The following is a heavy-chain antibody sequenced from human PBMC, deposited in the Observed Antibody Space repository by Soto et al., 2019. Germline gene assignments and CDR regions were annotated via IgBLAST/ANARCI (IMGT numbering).Heavy chain of an antibody. D-gene: IGHD4-17*01. J-gene: IGHJ6*02. CDR1: GGSFSGYY. CDR3: ARGATTVEQYYYYGMDV. Sequence: PSETLSLTCAVYGGSFSGYYWSWIRQPPGRGLEWIGEIYHSGSTTYNPSLKSRVTISVDKSKNQFSLKLSSVTAADTAVYYCARGATTVEQYYYYGMDVWGQGTTVTVSS. V-gene: IGHV4-34*01. CDR2: IYHSGST.